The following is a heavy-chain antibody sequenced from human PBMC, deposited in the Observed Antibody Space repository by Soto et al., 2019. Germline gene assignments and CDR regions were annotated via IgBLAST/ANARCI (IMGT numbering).Heavy chain of an antibody. J-gene: IGHJ4*02. CDR1: DYSISSGFY. CDR3: ASRDPGTSVDY. V-gene: IGHV4-38-2*01. D-gene: IGHD1-7*01. CDR2: IYHSGST. Sequence: SETLSLTCAVSDYSISSGFYWGWIRQPPGKGLEWIGNIYHSGSTYHNPSLKSRVTISVDTSKNQFSLKLRSVTAADTAVYYCASRDPGTSVDYWGQGTLVTVSS.